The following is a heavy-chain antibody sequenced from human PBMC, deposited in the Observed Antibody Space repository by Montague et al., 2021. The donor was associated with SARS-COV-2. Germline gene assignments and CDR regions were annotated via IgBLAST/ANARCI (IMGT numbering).Heavy chain of an antibody. V-gene: IGHV4-59*01. J-gene: IGHJ6*02. CDR3: AGVLRSCSNGVCRTCDYYDMDV. Sequence: SETLSLTCTVSGGSISGYYWSWIRQPPGKGLEWIGYIYYSGSTQYNPYLESRVTVSVDRSKNPVSLRLSPVTPADTAVSYCAGVLRSCSNGVCRTCDYYDMDVWGQGTTVTVSS. CDR1: GGSISGYY. D-gene: IGHD2-8*01. CDR2: IYYSGST.